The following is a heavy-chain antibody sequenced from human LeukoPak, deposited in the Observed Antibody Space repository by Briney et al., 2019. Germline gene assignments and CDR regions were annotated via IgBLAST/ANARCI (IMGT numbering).Heavy chain of an antibody. CDR3: AREIAVAAAPSPDAFDI. CDR1: GGSISSGGYY. Sequence: SQTLSLTCTVSGGSISSGGYYWSWIRQHPGKGLEWIGYIYYSGSTYYNPSLKSRVTISVDTSKNQFSLKLSSVTAADTAVYYCAREIAVAAAPSPDAFDIWGQGTMVTVSS. V-gene: IGHV4-31*03. J-gene: IGHJ3*02. D-gene: IGHD6-19*01. CDR2: IYYSGST.